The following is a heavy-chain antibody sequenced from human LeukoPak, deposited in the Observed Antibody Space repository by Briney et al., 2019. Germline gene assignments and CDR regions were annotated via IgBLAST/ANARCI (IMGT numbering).Heavy chain of an antibody. CDR2: IIPIFGTA. D-gene: IGHD3-10*01. CDR3: ARDGELEVDLDYYYYYYMDV. V-gene: IGHV1-69*05. Sequence: SVKVSCKASGGTFSSYAVSWVRQAPGQGLEWMGRIIPIFGTANYAQKFQGRVTTTTDESTSTAYMELSSLRSEDTAVYYCARDGELEVDLDYYYYYYMDVWGKGTTVTVSS. CDR1: GGTFSSYA. J-gene: IGHJ6*03.